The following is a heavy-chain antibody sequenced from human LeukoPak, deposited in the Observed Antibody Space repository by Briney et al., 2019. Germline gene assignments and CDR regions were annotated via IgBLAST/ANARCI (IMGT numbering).Heavy chain of an antibody. D-gene: IGHD2-2*01. Sequence: ASVKVSCKVSGYTLTELSMHWVRQAPGKGLEWMGGFDPEDGETIYAQKFQGRVTMTEDTSTDTAYMELSSLRSEDTAVYYCATDSTATSRCSSTSCSSSLFDYWGQGTLVTVSS. V-gene: IGHV1-24*01. CDR3: ATDSTATSRCSSTSCSSSLFDY. CDR1: GYTLTELS. J-gene: IGHJ4*02. CDR2: FDPEDGET.